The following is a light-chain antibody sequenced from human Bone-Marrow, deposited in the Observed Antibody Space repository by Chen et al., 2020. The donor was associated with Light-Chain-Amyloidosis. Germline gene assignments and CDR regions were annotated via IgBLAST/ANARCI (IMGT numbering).Light chain of an antibody. Sequence: SYVLTQPSSWSVAPGQTATIAWGGNNSGSTSVHWYQQTPGQAPLLVVYDDSDRPAGIPERLSGSNSGNTATLTISRVEAGDEADYYCQVWDRSSDRPVFGGGTKLTVL. V-gene: IGLV3-21*02. CDR1: NSGSTS. CDR2: DDS. CDR3: QVWDRSSDRPV. J-gene: IGLJ3*02.